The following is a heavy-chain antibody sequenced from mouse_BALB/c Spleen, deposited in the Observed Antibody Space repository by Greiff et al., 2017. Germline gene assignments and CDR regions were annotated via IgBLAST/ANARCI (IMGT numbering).Heavy chain of an antibody. D-gene: IGHD2-13*01. J-gene: IGHJ3*01. Sequence: EVKLLESGGGLVQPGGSLKLSCAASGFDFSRYWMSWVRQAPGKGLEWIGEINPDSSTINYTPSLKDKFIISRDNAKNTLYLQMSKVRSEDTALYYCARPDGDYAAWFAYWGQGTLVTVSA. CDR2: INPDSSTI. V-gene: IGHV4-1*02. CDR1: GFDFSRYW. CDR3: ARPDGDYAAWFAY.